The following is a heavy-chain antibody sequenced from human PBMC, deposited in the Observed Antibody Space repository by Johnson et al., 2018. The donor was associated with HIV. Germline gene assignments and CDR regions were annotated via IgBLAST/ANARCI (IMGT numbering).Heavy chain of an antibody. D-gene: IGHD1-1*01. CDR3: AREELEPDAFDI. J-gene: IGHJ3*02. CDR1: GLSFSNFG. CDR2: ISYDGSNK. Sequence: QVQLVESGGGVVQPGKSLTLSCVASGLSFSNFGIHWVRQAPGKGPEWVAVISYDGSNKYYADSVKGRFTISRDNSKNTLYLQMNSLRAEDTAVYYCAREELEPDAFDIWGQGTMVTVSS. V-gene: IGHV3-30*03.